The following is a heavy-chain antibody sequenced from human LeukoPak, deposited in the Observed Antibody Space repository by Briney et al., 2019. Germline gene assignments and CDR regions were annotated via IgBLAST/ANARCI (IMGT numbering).Heavy chain of an antibody. V-gene: IGHV3-23*01. Sequence: PGGSLRLSCVASGFTFSNFAMTWVRQAPGEGLEWVSTIGGGGDGTYYADSVKGRFTISRDESKNTLYLQMNSLRAEDTAVYYCAKVGAPPDYFDYWGQGTLVTVSS. D-gene: IGHD1-26*01. CDR2: IGGGGDGT. CDR3: AKVGAPPDYFDY. CDR1: GFTFSNFA. J-gene: IGHJ4*02.